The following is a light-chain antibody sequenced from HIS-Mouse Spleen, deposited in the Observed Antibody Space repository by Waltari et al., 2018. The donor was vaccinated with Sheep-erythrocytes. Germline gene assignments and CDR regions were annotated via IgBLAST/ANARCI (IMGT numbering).Light chain of an antibody. V-gene: IGLV1-44*01. CDR1: SSNLGRNT. Sequence: QSVLTQPPSASGPPGQSATISCSGRSSNLGRNTVNCYHQLPGTAPKPLIYSNNQRPSGVPDRFSGSKSGTAASLAISGLQSEDEADYYCAAWDDSLNGPGVFGGGTKLTVL. CDR2: SNN. J-gene: IGLJ3*02. CDR3: AAWDDSLNGPGV.